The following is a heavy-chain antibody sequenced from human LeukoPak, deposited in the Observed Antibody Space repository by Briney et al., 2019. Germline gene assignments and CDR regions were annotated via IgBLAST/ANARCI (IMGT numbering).Heavy chain of an antibody. Sequence: GGSLRLFCAASGFTFSDYYMSWSRQVPGKGLEWVSYISSSSSYTNYADSVKGRFTISRDNAKNSLYLQMNSLRAEDTAVYYCAREQRGSGWHDIDYWGQGTLVTVSS. V-gene: IGHV3-11*06. CDR2: ISSSSSYT. D-gene: IGHD6-19*01. CDR3: AREQRGSGWHDIDY. J-gene: IGHJ4*02. CDR1: GFTFSDYY.